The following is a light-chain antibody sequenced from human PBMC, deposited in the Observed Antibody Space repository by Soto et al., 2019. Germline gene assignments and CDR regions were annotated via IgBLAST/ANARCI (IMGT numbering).Light chain of an antibody. CDR2: GAS. V-gene: IGKV3-15*01. CDR3: QQYNNWPLT. Sequence: ERVMTQSPATLSVSPGERATLSCRASQNINSNLAWYQQKPGQAPRLLIYGASTRATGVPARFSGSGSGTEFTLTISSLQSEDSAVFYCQQYNNWPLTFGGGTKVEIK. CDR1: QNINSN. J-gene: IGKJ4*01.